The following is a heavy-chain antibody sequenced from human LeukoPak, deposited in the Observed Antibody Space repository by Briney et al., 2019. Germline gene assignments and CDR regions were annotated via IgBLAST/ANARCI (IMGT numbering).Heavy chain of an antibody. D-gene: IGHD2-21*01. V-gene: IGHV3-23*01. CDR3: ARGALIPDF. Sequence: GGSLRLSCAASGFTFSSYAMTWIRQAPGKGLAWVSSISKSDGSTYYADSVKGRFTISRDNSKHTAYLHMDSLRVEDTAIYYCARGALIPDFRGQGTLVTVSS. CDR2: ISKSDGST. CDR1: GFTFSSYA. J-gene: IGHJ4*02.